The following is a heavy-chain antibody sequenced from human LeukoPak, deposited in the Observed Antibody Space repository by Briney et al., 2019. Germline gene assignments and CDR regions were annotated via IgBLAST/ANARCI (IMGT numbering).Heavy chain of an antibody. V-gene: IGHV3-21*04. CDR2: ISSSSSYI. CDR1: GFTFSTYP. J-gene: IGHJ4*02. D-gene: IGHD1-26*01. Sequence: KAGGSLRLSCAASGFTFSTYPMNWVRQAPGKGLEWVSSISSSSSYIYYADSVKGRFTISRDNAKNSLYLQMNSLRAEDTAVYYCAKDRRSSGSYADLDYWGQGTLVTVSS. CDR3: AKDRRSSGSYADLDY.